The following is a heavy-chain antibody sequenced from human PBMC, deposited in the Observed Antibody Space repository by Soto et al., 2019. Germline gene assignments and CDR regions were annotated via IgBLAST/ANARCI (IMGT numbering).Heavy chain of an antibody. CDR3: ATNPLY. J-gene: IGHJ4*02. Sequence: EVQLVESGGGLVKPGGSLRLSCAASGFTFTNAWLNWVRQTPGKGLEWVGRIKSNADGGTTDHAAPVKGRFTISRDDSKNTLYLQMNSLKTEDTAVYYCATNPLYWGRGTLVTVSS. CDR1: GFTFTNAW. V-gene: IGHV3-15*07. CDR2: IKSNADGGTT.